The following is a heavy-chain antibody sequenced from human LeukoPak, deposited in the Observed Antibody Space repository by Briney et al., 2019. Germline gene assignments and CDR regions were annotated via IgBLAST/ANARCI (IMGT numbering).Heavy chain of an antibody. Sequence: SQTLSLTCTVSGGSISSGDYYWSWIRQPPGKGLEWIGYIYYSGSTYYNPSLKSRVTISVDTSKNQFSLKLSSVTAADTAVYYCARDSDYGSGSYLLDYWGQGTLVTVSS. V-gene: IGHV4-30-4*08. CDR1: GGSISSGDYY. D-gene: IGHD3-10*01. CDR2: IYYSGST. J-gene: IGHJ4*02. CDR3: ARDSDYGSGSYLLDY.